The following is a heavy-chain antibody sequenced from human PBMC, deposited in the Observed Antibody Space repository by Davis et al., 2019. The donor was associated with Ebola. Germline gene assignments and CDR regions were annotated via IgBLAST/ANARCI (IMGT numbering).Heavy chain of an antibody. D-gene: IGHD1-14*01. J-gene: IGHJ4*02. CDR1: GGSISSSSYY. Sequence: SETLSLTCTVSGGSISSSSYYWGWIRQPPGKGLEWIGSIYYSGTTNYNPSLKSRVTISVDTSKNQFSLKLSSVTAADTAVYYCARICVRLTTFNTKYYFDYWGQGTLVTVSS. CDR2: IYYSGTT. V-gene: IGHV4-39*07. CDR3: ARICVRLTTFNTKYYFDY.